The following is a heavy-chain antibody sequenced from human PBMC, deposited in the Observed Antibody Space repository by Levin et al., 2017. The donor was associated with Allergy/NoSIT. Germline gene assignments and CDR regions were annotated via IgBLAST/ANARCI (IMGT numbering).Heavy chain of an antibody. V-gene: IGHV4-61*01. Sequence: SETLSLTCTVSGDSVRSPSYSWTWVRQPLGKGLEWIGYISYGGDANYSPSLKSRVTFSVDASKNQFSLNLTSVTAADTAVYFCAREATFWSGYYYVDVWGKGTTVIVSS. CDR1: GDSVRSPSYS. CDR3: AREATFWSGYYYVDV. J-gene: IGHJ6*03. CDR2: ISYGGDA. D-gene: IGHD3-3*01.